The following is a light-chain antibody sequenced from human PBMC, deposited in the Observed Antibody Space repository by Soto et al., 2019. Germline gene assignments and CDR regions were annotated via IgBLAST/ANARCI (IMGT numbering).Light chain of an antibody. Sequence: QSVLTQPASVSGSPGQSITISCIGTSSDVGGYDYVSWYQHYPGKAPKLMIHDVSNRPSGVSNRFSGSKSGDTASLTISGLQAEDEADYYCSSYTSSGHFVFGTGTKVTVL. CDR3: SSYTSSGHFV. J-gene: IGLJ1*01. CDR2: DVS. CDR1: SSDVGGYDY. V-gene: IGLV2-14*01.